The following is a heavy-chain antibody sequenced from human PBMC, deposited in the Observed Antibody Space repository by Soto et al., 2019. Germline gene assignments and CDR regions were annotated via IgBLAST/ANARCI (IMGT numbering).Heavy chain of an antibody. V-gene: IGHV4-4*02. CDR3: ARVIPFTIAVGALDY. CDR2: IYHSGST. D-gene: IGHD6-19*01. Sequence: QVQLQESGPGLVKPSGTLSLTCTVSGGSISRSNWWSWVRQPPGKGMEWIGEIYHSGSTNYNPSLKSRVTMSVDKSKNQFSLKLSSVTAADTAVYYCARVIPFTIAVGALDYWGQGTLVTVSS. CDR1: GGSISRSNW. J-gene: IGHJ4*02.